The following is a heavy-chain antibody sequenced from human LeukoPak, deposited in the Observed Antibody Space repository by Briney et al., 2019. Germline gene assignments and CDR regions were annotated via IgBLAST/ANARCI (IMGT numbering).Heavy chain of an antibody. CDR3: ARLTTVTTGFDY. CDR1: GGSISSYY. J-gene: IGHJ4*02. Sequence: SETLSLTCTVSGGSISSYYWSWIRQPPRKGLEWIGYIYYSGSTNYNPSLKSRVTISVDTSKNQFSLKLSSVTAADTAVYYCARLTTVTTGFDYWGQGTLVTVSS. D-gene: IGHD4-17*01. V-gene: IGHV4-59*08. CDR2: IYYSGST.